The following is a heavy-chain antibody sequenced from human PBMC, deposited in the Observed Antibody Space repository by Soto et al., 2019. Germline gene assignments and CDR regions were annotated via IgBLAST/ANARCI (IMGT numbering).Heavy chain of an antibody. J-gene: IGHJ4*02. CDR2: ISGSGDSI. CDR3: VTASRASCYSDSRY. D-gene: IGHD2-15*01. V-gene: IGHV3-23*01. Sequence: EVQLLESGGGLVQPGGSLRLSCAASGFTFTNYAMNWVRHAPGKGLEWVSSISGSGDSIYHADSVKGRFTISRDISKNTLYLQMNSLRADDTAIYYCVTASRASCYSDSRYWGQGTLVTVSS. CDR1: GFTFTNYA.